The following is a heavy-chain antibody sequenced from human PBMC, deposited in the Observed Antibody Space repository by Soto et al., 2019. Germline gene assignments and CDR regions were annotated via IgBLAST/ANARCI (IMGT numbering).Heavy chain of an antibody. Sequence: GGSLRLSCAASGFTFSSYWMSWVRQAPGKGLEWVANIKQDGSEKYYVDSVKGRFTISRDNAKNSLYLQMNSLRAEDTAVYYCARVGSSCLPHFYFWGQGSSVPVSS. V-gene: IGHV3-7*01. CDR3: ARVGSSCLPHFYF. CDR1: GFTFSSYW. CDR2: IKQDGSEK. D-gene: IGHD2-2*01. J-gene: IGHJ4*02.